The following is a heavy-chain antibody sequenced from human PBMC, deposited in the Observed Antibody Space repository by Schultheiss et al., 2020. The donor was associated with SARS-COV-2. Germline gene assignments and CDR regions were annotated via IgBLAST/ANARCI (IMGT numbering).Heavy chain of an antibody. J-gene: IGHJ6*02. CDR1: GGSISSYY. Sequence: SETLSLTCTVSGGSISSYYWSWIRQPPGKGLEWIGEINHSGSTNYNPSLKSRVTISVDTSKNQFSLKLSSVTAADTAVYYCARVSCSSTSCSGDYYYGMDVWGQGTTVTVSS. CDR2: INHSGST. D-gene: IGHD2-2*01. CDR3: ARVSCSSTSCSGDYYYGMDV. V-gene: IGHV4-34*01.